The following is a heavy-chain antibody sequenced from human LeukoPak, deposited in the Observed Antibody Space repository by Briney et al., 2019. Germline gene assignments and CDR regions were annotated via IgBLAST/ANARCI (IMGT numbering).Heavy chain of an antibody. V-gene: IGHV1-18*01. Sequence: ASVKVSCKASGYTFTSYGISWVRQAPGQGLEWMGWISAYNGNTNYAQKLQGRVTMTRDMSTSTVYMELSSLRSEDTAVYYCARAGYYDSSGYYSFDYWGQGTLVTVSS. D-gene: IGHD3-22*01. J-gene: IGHJ4*02. CDR1: GYTFTSYG. CDR3: ARAGYYDSSGYYSFDY. CDR2: ISAYNGNT.